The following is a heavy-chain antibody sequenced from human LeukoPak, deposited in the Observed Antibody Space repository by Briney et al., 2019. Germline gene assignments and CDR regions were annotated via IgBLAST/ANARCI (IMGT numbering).Heavy chain of an antibody. CDR3: ARGLDCSSTSCRSLGWFDP. J-gene: IGHJ5*02. CDR1: GLSLSSYS. D-gene: IGHD2-2*01. V-gene: IGHV3-48*02. CDR2: ISSSSSTI. Sequence: GWSLTLSCAASGLSLSSYSMNWLRQAPGTGLEWASYISSSSSTINYTETVKGRFTISRHNAKKSMYPQMKCLREQHTAVYYCARGLDCSSTSCRSLGWFDPWGQGTLVTVSS.